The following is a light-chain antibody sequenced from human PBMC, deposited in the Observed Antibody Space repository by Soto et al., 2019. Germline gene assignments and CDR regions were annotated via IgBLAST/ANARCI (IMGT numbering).Light chain of an antibody. Sequence: DIQLTQSPSFLSASVGDRVTITCRASQGISSYLAWYQQKPGKAPKLLIYAASTLQSGVPSRFSGSGSGTEFTLTISSLQPEDFATYYCQQLNSYPSITFGQGTRLGL. CDR3: QQLNSYPSIT. CDR2: AAS. J-gene: IGKJ5*01. V-gene: IGKV1-9*01. CDR1: QGISSY.